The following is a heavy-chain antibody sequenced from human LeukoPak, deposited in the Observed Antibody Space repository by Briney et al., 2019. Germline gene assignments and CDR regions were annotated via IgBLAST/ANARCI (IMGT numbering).Heavy chain of an antibody. J-gene: IGHJ4*02. CDR1: GFTFSSYS. Sequence: PGGSLRLSCGASGFTFSSYSMNWVRQAPGKGLEWVSCISSSSSYIYYADSVKGRFTISRDNAKNPVYLQMNGLRAEDTAVYYCTRLAAAGSGRWAPDYWGQGALVTVSS. V-gene: IGHV3-21*06. D-gene: IGHD1-14*01. CDR3: TRLAAAGSGRWAPDY. CDR2: ISSSSSYI.